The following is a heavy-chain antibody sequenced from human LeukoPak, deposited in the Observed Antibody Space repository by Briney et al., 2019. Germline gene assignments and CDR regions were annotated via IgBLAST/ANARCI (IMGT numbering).Heavy chain of an antibody. CDR2: IDHSGST. J-gene: IGHJ6*04. D-gene: IGHD3-10*01. CDR1: GGFFRGYY. V-gene: IGHV4-34*01. Sequence: SETLSLTCAVYGGFFRGYYWSWIRHPPGRGLEWIAEIDHSGSTHYNPSLKSRVIISVDMSQHQVSLRLNSLTAADTAVYYCARGYTYYGSGSPPGDVWGNGTSVIVSS. CDR3: ARGYTYYGSGSPPGDV.